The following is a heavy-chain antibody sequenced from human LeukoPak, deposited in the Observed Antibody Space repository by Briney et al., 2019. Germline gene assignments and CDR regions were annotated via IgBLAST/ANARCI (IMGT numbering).Heavy chain of an antibody. D-gene: IGHD2-15*01. CDR2: IYYSGST. CDR1: GESISGFY. Sequence: PSETLSLTCTVSGESISGFYWTWIRQPPGKGLEWIGYIYYSGSTNYNPSLKSRVTVSVDTSKNQFSLKLRSVTAADTAVYYCARTTEGYCRGVSCYYYYYYMDVWGKGTTVTVSS. J-gene: IGHJ6*03. CDR3: ARTTEGYCRGVSCYYYYYYMDV. V-gene: IGHV4-59*01.